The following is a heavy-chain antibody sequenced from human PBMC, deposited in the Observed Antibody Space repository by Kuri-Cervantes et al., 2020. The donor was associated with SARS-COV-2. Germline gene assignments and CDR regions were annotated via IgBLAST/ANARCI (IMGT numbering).Heavy chain of an antibody. J-gene: IGHJ4*02. CDR1: GFTFSSYE. V-gene: IGHV3-48*03. Sequence: GESLKISCAASGFTFSSYEMNWVRQTPGKGLEWVSYISSTGDTIYYADSVKGRFTISRDNAKNSLYLQMNSLRAEDTAAYYCTRWRVGAKTWGQGTPVTVSS. CDR2: ISSTGDTI. D-gene: IGHD1-26*01. CDR3: TRWRVGAKT.